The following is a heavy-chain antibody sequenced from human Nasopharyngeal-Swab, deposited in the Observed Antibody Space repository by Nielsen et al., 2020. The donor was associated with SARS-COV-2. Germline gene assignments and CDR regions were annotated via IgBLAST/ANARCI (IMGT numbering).Heavy chain of an antibody. CDR2: IYYSGIT. Sequence: SETLSLTCTVSGGSIISSSYYWGWIRQPPGKGLEWIGTIYYSGITYYNPSLKSRVTISVDTSKNQFSLKLSSVTAADTAVYYCARFGFFGSPNYYYFYGLDVWGQGTTVTASS. D-gene: IGHD3-16*01. J-gene: IGHJ6*02. CDR3: ARFGFFGSPNYYYFYGLDV. V-gene: IGHV4-39*01. CDR1: GGSIISSSYY.